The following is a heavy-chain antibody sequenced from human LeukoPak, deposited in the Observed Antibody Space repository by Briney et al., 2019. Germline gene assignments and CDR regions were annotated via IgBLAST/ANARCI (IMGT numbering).Heavy chain of an antibody. J-gene: IGHJ4*02. D-gene: IGHD3-22*01. CDR2: IYYSGST. Sequence: SETLSLTCTVSGVSISSSSYYWGWIRQPPGKGLEWIGSIYYSGSTYYNLSPKSRVTISVDTSKNQFSLKLSSVTAADTAVYYCARRSMIVIFDYWGQGTLVTVSS. CDR1: GVSISSSSYY. CDR3: ARRSMIVIFDY. V-gene: IGHV4-39*01.